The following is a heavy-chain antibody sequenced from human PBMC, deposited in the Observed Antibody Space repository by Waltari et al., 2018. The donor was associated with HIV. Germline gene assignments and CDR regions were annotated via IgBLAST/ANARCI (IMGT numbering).Heavy chain of an antibody. J-gene: IGHJ4*02. Sequence: EVQLVEAGGGLVKPGESPRLSCAASGFTLTKAWMSWVRQAAGKGLEWVGRIKSEDDGETTDYAAPVKGRFTISRDDSKNALYLQMNSLKTEDTALYYCTSTGGGITDYWGQGTLVTVSS. D-gene: IGHD2-15*01. CDR3: TSTGGGITDY. V-gene: IGHV3-15*01. CDR2: IKSEDDGETT. CDR1: GFTLTKAW.